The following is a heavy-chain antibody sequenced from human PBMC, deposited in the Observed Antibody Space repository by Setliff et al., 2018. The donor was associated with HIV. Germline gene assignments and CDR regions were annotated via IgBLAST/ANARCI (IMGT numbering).Heavy chain of an antibody. CDR2: VIPVRDMA. J-gene: IGHJ5*02. CDR3: ARGYGSGSYYRPMGFDP. V-gene: IGHV1-69*04. Sequence: GASVKVSCKASGGTLRSYGMTWVRQAPGQGLEWMGTVIPVRDMANYAEKFQGRVTITADRSTSTAYMELSSLRSEDTAVYYCARGYGSGSYYRPMGFDPWGQGTLVTVSS. CDR1: GGTLRSYG. D-gene: IGHD3-10*01.